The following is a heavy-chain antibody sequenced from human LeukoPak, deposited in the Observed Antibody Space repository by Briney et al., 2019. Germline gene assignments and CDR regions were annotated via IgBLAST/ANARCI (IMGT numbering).Heavy chain of an antibody. CDR1: GGTFSSYA. CDR2: IIPIFGTA. V-gene: IGHV1-69*05. D-gene: IGHD6-13*01. Sequence: ASVKVSCKASGGTFSSYAISWVRQAPGQGLEWMGGIIPIFGTANYAQKFQGRVTITTDESTSTAYMELSSLRSEDTAVYYCARSGIAAAVNWFDPWGQGTLVTVSS. J-gene: IGHJ5*02. CDR3: ARSGIAAAVNWFDP.